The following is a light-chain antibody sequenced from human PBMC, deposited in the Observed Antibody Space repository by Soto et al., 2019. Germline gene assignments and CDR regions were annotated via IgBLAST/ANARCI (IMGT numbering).Light chain of an antibody. CDR3: QVWDSSSDRDVV. V-gene: IGLV3-21*04. CDR2: YDS. Sequence: SYELTQPPSVSVAPGKTARITCGGNNIGSKSVHWYQQKPGQAPVLVIYYDSDRPSGIPERFSGSNSGNTATLTISRVEAGHEADYYGQVWDSSSDRDVVFGGGTKLTVL. CDR1: NIGSKS. J-gene: IGLJ2*01.